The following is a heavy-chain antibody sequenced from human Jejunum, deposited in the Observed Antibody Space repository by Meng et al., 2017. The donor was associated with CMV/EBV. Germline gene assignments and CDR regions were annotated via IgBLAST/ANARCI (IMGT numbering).Heavy chain of an antibody. J-gene: IGHJ5*02. CDR1: VGTFISHV. CDR2: IFPFLDMT. Sequence: ASVGTFISHVPGSVLQAPGQVLHWMGAIFPFLDMTHVSQNVQGRVTISADKATGTAYVELAIQRSEETAVYYCARVMGDANSQAHTWGQGTLVTVSS. CDR3: ARVMGDANSQAHT. D-gene: IGHD1-26*01. V-gene: IGHV1-69*10.